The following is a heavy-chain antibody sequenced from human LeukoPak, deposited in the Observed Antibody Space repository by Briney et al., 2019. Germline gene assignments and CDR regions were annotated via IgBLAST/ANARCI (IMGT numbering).Heavy chain of an antibody. Sequence: SETLSLTCTVSGGSISSGSYYRSWIRQPAGKGLEWIGRIYTSGSTNYNPSLKSRVTISVDTSKNQFSLKLSSVTAADTAVYYCARAISLYCYYYMDVWGKGTTVTVSS. CDR3: ARAISLYCYYYMDV. J-gene: IGHJ6*03. V-gene: IGHV4-61*02. CDR1: GGSISSGSYY. D-gene: IGHD3-3*02. CDR2: IYTSGST.